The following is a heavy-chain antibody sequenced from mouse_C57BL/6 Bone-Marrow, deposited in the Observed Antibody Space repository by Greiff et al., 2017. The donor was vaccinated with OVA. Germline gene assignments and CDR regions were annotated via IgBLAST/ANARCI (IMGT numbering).Heavy chain of an antibody. CDR1: GYTFTSHW. V-gene: IGHV1-56*01. CDR2: IFPGSGST. Sequence: QVQLQQSGPELVRPGASVKISCKAPGYTFTSHWMQWVRQRPGQGLEWIGEIFPGSGSTYYNEKFKGKATLTVDTSSSTAYMQLSSLTSEDSAVYFCARSEGYHIPLRSLYYAMDYWGQGTSVTVSS. J-gene: IGHJ4*01. D-gene: IGHD2-12*01. CDR3: ARSEGYHIPLRSLYYAMDY.